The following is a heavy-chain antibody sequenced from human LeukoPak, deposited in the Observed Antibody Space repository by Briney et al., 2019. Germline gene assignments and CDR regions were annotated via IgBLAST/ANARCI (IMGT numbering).Heavy chain of an antibody. CDR1: GFTFSNYA. CDR2: ISYDGSNK. V-gene: IGHV3-30-3*01. CDR3: ARDHYGGKYFDY. D-gene: IGHD4-23*01. J-gene: IGHJ4*02. Sequence: GGSLRLSCAASGFTFSNYAMHWVRQAPGKGLEWVSLISYDGSNKYYADSVKGRFTVSRDNSKNTLYLQMSSLRAEDTAVYYCARDHYGGKYFDYWGQGTLVIVSS.